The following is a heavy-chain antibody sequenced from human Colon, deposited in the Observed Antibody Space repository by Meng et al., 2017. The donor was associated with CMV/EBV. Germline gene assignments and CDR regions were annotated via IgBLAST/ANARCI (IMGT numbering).Heavy chain of an antibody. Sequence: GGSLRLSCAASGLTFNGYGLHWVRQAPGKGLEWVAFIGSDGSIKRYSDSVKGRFNISRDNPKNTLWLQMHSLRPEDTALYYCAREGFSNFDYWGQGTLVTVSS. CDR1: GLTFNGYG. V-gene: IGHV3-30*02. CDR2: IGSDGSIK. CDR3: AREGFSNFDY. D-gene: IGHD4-11*01. J-gene: IGHJ4*02.